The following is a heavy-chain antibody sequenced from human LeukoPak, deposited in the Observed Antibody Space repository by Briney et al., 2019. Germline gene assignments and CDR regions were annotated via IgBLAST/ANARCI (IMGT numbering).Heavy chain of an antibody. CDR1: GGSISSYY. V-gene: IGHV4-4*07. CDR2: IYTSGST. CDR3: ARSGDSGWYYDY. J-gene: IGHJ4*02. D-gene: IGHD6-19*01. Sequence: SETLSLTCTVSGGSISSYYWSWIRQPAGKGLEWIGRIYTSGSTNYNPSPKSRVTMSVDTSKNQFSLKLSSVTAADTAVYYCARSGDSGWYYDYWGQGTLVTVSS.